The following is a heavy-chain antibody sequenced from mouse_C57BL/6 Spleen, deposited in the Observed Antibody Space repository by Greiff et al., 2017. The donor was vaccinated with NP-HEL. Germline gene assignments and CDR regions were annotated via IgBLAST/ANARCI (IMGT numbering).Heavy chain of an antibody. D-gene: IGHD2-4*01. Sequence: QVQLQQSGAELVRPGTSVKVSCKASGYAFTNYLIEWVKQRPGQGLEWIGVINPGSGGTNYNEKFKGKATLTADKSSSTAYMQLSSLTSEDSAVYFCARGDDYDKGFAYWGQGTLVTVSA. CDR2: INPGSGGT. J-gene: IGHJ3*01. V-gene: IGHV1-54*01. CDR1: GYAFTNYL. CDR3: ARGDDYDKGFAY.